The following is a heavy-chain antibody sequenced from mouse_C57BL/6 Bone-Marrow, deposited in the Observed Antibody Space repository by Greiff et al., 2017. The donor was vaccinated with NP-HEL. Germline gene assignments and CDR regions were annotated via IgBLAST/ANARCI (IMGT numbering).Heavy chain of an antibody. D-gene: IGHD1-1*01. J-gene: IGHJ2*01. CDR2: IHPNSGST. V-gene: IGHV1-64*01. CDR1: GYTFTSYW. Sequence: LQQPGAELVKPGASVKLSCKASGYTFTSYWMHWVKQRPGQGLEWIGMIHPNSGSTNYNEKFKSKATLTVDKSSSTAYMQLSSLTSEDSAVYYCARETTVVPYYFDYWGQGTTLTVSS. CDR3: ARETTVVPYYFDY.